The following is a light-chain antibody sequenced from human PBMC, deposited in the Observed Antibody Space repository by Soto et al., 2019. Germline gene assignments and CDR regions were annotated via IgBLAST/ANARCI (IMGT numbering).Light chain of an antibody. Sequence: QSALTQPASVSGSPGQSITISCTGTSSDVGNYNLVSWYQQHPGKAPKLMIYEGSKRPSGVSNHFSGSKSGNTASLTISGLQAEDEADYYCCSYAGSPWVFGGGTKLTVL. CDR3: CSYAGSPWV. CDR2: EGS. J-gene: IGLJ3*02. CDR1: SSDVGNYNL. V-gene: IGLV2-23*01.